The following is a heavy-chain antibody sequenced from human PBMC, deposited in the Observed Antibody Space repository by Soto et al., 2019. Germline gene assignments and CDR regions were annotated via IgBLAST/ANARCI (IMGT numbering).Heavy chain of an antibody. D-gene: IGHD3-16*02. Sequence: QLQLQESGPGLVKPSETLSLTCTVSGGSISSSSYYWGWIRQPPGKGLEWIGSIYYSGSTYYNPSLKSRVTISVDTSKNQFSLKLSSVTAADTAVYYCARLMITFGGVIDDRDAFDIWGQGTMVTVSS. CDR2: IYYSGST. J-gene: IGHJ3*02. V-gene: IGHV4-39*01. CDR1: GGSISSSSYY. CDR3: ARLMITFGGVIDDRDAFDI.